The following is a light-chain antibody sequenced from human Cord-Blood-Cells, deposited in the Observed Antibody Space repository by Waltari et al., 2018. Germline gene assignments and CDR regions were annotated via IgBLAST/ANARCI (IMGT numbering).Light chain of an antibody. J-gene: IGLJ2*01. CDR3: SSYAGSNNLV. CDR1: SRAVGGYNP. Sequence: QSALTQPPSASGSPGQSVTIPCTGTSRAVGGYNPFSWYQQHPGKAPKLMIYEVSKRPSGVPDRFSGSKSGNTASLTVSGLQAEDEADYYCSSYAGSNNLVFGGGTKLTVL. CDR2: EVS. V-gene: IGLV2-8*01.